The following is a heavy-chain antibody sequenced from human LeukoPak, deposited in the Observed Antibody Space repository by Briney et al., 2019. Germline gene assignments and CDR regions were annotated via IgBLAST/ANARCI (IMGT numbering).Heavy chain of an antibody. CDR2: ISSSSSTI. CDR3: ARETNLGV. J-gene: IGHJ6*02. D-gene: IGHD1-14*01. Sequence: GGSLRLSCAASGFTFSSYSMNWVRQAPGKGLEWVSYISSSSSTIYYADSVKGRFTISRDNAKNSLHLQMSSLRAEDTAVYYCARETNLGVWGQGTTVTVSS. V-gene: IGHV3-48*04. CDR1: GFTFSSYS.